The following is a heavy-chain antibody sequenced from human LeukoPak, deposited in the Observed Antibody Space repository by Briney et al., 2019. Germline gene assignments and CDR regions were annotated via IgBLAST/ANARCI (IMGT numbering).Heavy chain of an antibody. CDR3: SRDLLMYYSGSGEST. J-gene: IGHJ5*02. V-gene: IGHV1-2*02. CDR1: GYTFTGYY. D-gene: IGHD3-10*01. CDR2: INPDSGAT. Sequence: GASVKVSCKASGYTFTGYYIHWVRQAPGQGPEWMGWINPDSGATNYAQNFQGRVTMTRDTSISTAYMELSSLTSDDTAMYYCSRDLLMYYSGSGESTWGQGTQVTVSS.